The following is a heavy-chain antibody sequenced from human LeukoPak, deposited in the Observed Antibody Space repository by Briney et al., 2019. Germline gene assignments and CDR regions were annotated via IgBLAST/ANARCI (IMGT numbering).Heavy chain of an antibody. V-gene: IGHV4-34*01. D-gene: IGHD6-19*01. CDR3: ARGSSGWRS. CDR1: GGSFSGYY. Sequence: SETLSLTCAVYGGSFSGYYWSWIRQPPGKGLEWIGEINHSGSTNYNPSLKSRVTISVDTSKNQFSLKLTSVTAADTAVYYCARGSSGWRSWGQGTLVTVSS. J-gene: IGHJ4*02. CDR2: INHSGST.